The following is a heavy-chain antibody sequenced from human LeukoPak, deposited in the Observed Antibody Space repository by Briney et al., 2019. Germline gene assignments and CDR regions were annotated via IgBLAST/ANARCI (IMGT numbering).Heavy chain of an antibody. CDR1: GFTFSSYG. CDR3: ARGPSYSSSFDF. CDR2: IWDDGSNK. Sequence: PGGSLRLSCAASGFTFSSYGMHWVRQAPGKGLEWVAVIWDDGSNKYYADSVKGRFTISRDNSKNTLYLQMNSLRAEDTAVYYCARGPSYSSSFDFWGQGTLVTVSS. V-gene: IGHV3-33*01. J-gene: IGHJ4*02. D-gene: IGHD6-13*01.